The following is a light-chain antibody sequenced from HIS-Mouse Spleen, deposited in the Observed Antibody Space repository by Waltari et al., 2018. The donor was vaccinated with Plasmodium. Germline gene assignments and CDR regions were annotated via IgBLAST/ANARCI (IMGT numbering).Light chain of an antibody. Sequence: EIVLTQSPGTLSLSPGERATLSCRASQSFSSSYLAWYQQKPGQAPRLLIYGASSRATSIPDRFSGSGSGTDFTLTISRLEPEDFAVYYCQQYGSSPYTFGQGTKLEIK. CDR2: GAS. CDR1: QSFSSSY. CDR3: QQYGSSPYT. J-gene: IGKJ2*01. V-gene: IGKV3-20*01.